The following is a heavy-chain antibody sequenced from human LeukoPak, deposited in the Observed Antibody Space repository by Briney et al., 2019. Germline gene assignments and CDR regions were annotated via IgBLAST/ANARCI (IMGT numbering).Heavy chain of an antibody. D-gene: IGHD4-17*01. CDR3: ARDRGGDYALGYYYYGMDV. J-gene: IGHJ6*02. CDR2: INHSGST. V-gene: IGHV4-34*01. CDR1: GGSFSGYY. Sequence: SETLSLTCAVYGGSFSGYYWSWIRQPPGKGLEWIGEINHSGSTNHNPSLKSRVTISVDTSKNQFSLKLSSVTAADTAVYYCARDRGGDYALGYYYYGMDVWGQGTTVTVSS.